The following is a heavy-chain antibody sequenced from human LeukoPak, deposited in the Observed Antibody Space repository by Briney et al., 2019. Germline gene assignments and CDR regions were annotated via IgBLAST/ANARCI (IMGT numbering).Heavy chain of an antibody. V-gene: IGHV3-23*01. CDR3: RFYISGSDY. D-gene: IGHD3-22*01. CDR2: IRASDDTT. J-gene: IGHJ4*02. Sequence: GGSLRLSCAVFGFTFSTSAMSWVRQAPGKGLEWDSGIRASDDTTYYVDSVKGRFTVSRDNSKNTLYLQMNSLRVEDTAVYYCRFYISGSDYWGQGTLVTVSS. CDR1: GFTFSTSA.